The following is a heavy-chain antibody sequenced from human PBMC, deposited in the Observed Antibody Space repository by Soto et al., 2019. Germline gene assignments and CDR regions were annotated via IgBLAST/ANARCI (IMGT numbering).Heavy chain of an antibody. V-gene: IGHV3-30-3*01. CDR3: ARGSGSWYYYYYGMDV. CDR2: ISYDGSNK. J-gene: IGHJ6*02. D-gene: IGHD1-26*01. CDR1: GFTFSSYA. Sequence: SCAASGFTFSSYAMHWVRQAPGKGLEWVAVISYDGSNKYYADSVKGRFTISRDNSKNTLYLQMNSLRAEDTAVYYCARGSGSWYYYYYGMDVWGQGTTVTVSS.